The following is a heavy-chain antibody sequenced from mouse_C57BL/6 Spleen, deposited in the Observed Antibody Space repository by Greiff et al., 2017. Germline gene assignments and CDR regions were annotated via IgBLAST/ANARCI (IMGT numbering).Heavy chain of an antibody. CDR2: INPETGGT. V-gene: IGHV1-15*01. Sequence: QVHLLPSGAELVRPGASVTLSCKASGYSFTDYEMHWVKPTPVHGLEWIGAINPETGGTAYNQKFKAKAILTADKSSSTAYRELHSLTSEDSAVYYWTRYGRSYLFDVWGTGTTVTVSS. J-gene: IGHJ1*03. D-gene: IGHD1-1*01. CDR3: TRYGRSYLFDV. CDR1: GYSFTDYE.